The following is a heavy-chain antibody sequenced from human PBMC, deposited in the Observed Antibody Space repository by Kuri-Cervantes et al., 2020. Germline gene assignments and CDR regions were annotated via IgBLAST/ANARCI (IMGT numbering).Heavy chain of an antibody. J-gene: IGHJ4*02. V-gene: IGHV4-61*08. CDR1: GGSISSGDYY. D-gene: IGHD6-6*01. CDR2: IHYSGRK. CDR3: ARDGGRNIASRPDYFDY. Sequence: SETLSLTCTVSGGSISSGDYYWSWIRQPPGKGLEWIGYIHYSGRKNSNPSLRSRVTISSDTSKNQFSLKLTSVTAADTAVYYCARDGGRNIASRPDYFDYWGQGTLVTVSS.